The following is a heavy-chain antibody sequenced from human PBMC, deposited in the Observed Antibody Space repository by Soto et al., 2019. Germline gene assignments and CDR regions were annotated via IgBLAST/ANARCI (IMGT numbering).Heavy chain of an antibody. CDR1: GGSISSGDYY. CDR3: ASHDSSGYYYAYFQH. D-gene: IGHD3-22*01. Sequence: QVQLQESGPGLVKPSQTLSLTCTVSGGSISSGDYYWSWIRQPPGKGLEWIGYIYYSGSTYYNPSLKSRVTISVDTSKNQFSLNLSSVTAADTAVYYCASHDSSGYYYAYFQHWGQGTLVTVSS. CDR2: IYYSGST. J-gene: IGHJ1*01. V-gene: IGHV4-30-4*01.